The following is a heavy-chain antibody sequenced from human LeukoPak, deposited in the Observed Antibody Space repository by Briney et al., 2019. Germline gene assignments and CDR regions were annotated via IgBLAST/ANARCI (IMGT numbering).Heavy chain of an antibody. CDR2: MSSSGST. J-gene: IGHJ4*02. Sequence: PSETLSLTCTVSGGSVSSGSYYWSWIRQPPGKGPEWIGYMSSSGSTNYSPSLKSRVTISVDTSKNQFSLRLSSVTAADTAVYYCARAGGYYDSSGYYYYFDYWGQGTLVTVSS. D-gene: IGHD3-22*01. CDR1: GGSVSSGSYY. V-gene: IGHV4-61*01. CDR3: ARAGGYYDSSGYYYYFDY.